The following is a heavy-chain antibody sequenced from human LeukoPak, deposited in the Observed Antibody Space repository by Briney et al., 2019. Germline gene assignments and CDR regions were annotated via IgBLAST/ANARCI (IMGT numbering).Heavy chain of an antibody. CDR1: GGSISSSSYY. CDR2: IYYRGTT. D-gene: IGHD3-22*01. J-gene: IGHJ4*02. V-gene: IGHV4-39*01. CDR3: ASGSDKYYDSSGYYYSVY. Sequence: PSETLSLTCTVSGGSISSSSYYWGWIRQPPGKGLEWIGSIYYRGTTYYNPSLESRVTISVDTSKNQFSLKLTSATAADTAVYYCASGSDKYYDSSGYYYSVYWGQGTLVTVSS.